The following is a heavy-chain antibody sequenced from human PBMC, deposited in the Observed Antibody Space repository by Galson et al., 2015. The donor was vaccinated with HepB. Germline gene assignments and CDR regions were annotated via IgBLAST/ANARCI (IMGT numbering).Heavy chain of an antibody. CDR1: GFTFSSNS. CDR3: ARQYNSSWYIWYYFDY. D-gene: IGHD6-13*01. Sequence: SLRLSCAASGFTFSSNSMNWVRQAPGKGLEWVSSISSSSTYIYYADSVKGRFTISRDNAKNSLYLQMNSLRAEDTAVYYCARQYNSSWYIWYYFDYWGQGTLVTVSS. CDR2: ISSSSTYI. V-gene: IGHV3-21*01. J-gene: IGHJ4*02.